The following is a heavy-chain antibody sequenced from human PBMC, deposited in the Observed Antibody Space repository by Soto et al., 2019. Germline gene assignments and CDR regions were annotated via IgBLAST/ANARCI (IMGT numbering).Heavy chain of an antibody. J-gene: IGHJ4*02. CDR1: GTTFSNFA. V-gene: IGHV1-69*12. Sequence: QVRRVQAGAEVKKTESSVKVSCEASGTTFSNFAIGWVRQAPGQGLEWMGGIILPFGTTNYDPKFQGRVTISADESMTTVYMELRGLPSGDTAVYYCVRGPDYEGYFDYWGQGTLVTVSS. CDR2: IILPFGTT. CDR3: VRGPDYEGYFDY. D-gene: IGHD3-22*01.